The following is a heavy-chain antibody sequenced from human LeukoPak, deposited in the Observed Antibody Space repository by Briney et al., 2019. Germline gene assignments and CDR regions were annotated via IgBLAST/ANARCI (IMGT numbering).Heavy chain of an antibody. J-gene: IGHJ4*02. Sequence: GGSLRLSCAASGFTVSSNYMSWVRQAPGKGLEWVPVIYSGGSTYYADSVKGRFTISRDNSKNTLYLQMNSLRAEDTAVYYCARDGSSSWYDDYWGQGTLVTVSS. CDR2: IYSGGST. CDR3: ARDGSSSWYDDY. V-gene: IGHV3-53*01. D-gene: IGHD6-13*01. CDR1: GFTVSSNY.